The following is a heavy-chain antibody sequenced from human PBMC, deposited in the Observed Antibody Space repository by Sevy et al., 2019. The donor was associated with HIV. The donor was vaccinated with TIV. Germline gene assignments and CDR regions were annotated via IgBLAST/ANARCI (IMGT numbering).Heavy chain of an antibody. CDR1: GFTVSSNY. D-gene: IGHD3-22*01. CDR2: IYSGGST. Sequence: GGSLRLSCAASGFTVSSNYMSWVRQAPGKGLEWVSVIYSGGSTYYADSVKGRFTISRYNSKNTLYLQMNSLRAEDTAVYYFARVPFNYYDSSGYYLDYWGQGTLVTVSS. V-gene: IGHV3-66*01. CDR3: ARVPFNYYDSSGYYLDY. J-gene: IGHJ4*02.